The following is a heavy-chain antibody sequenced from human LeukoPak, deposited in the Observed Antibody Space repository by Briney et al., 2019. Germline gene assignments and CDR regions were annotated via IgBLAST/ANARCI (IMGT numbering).Heavy chain of an antibody. V-gene: IGHV3-23*01. D-gene: IGHD3-22*01. CDR3: AKDQTMIVVKWFDP. Sequence: PGGSLRLSCAASGFTFSRFGMHWVRQAPGKGLEWVSAISGSGGSTYYADSVKGRFTISRDNSKNTLYLQMNSLRAEDTAVYYCAKDQTMIVVKWFDPWGQGTLVTVSS. J-gene: IGHJ5*02. CDR1: GFTFSRFG. CDR2: ISGSGGST.